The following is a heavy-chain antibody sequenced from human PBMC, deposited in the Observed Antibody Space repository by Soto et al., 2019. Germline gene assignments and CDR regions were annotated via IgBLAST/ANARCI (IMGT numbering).Heavy chain of an antibody. CDR1: GFTFSSYS. V-gene: IGHV3-21*01. CDR3: VRSGYDGQHFDY. Sequence: EVQLVESGGGLVKPGGSLRLSCAASGFTFSSYSMNWVRQAPGKGLEWVSSISSSSSYIYYADSVKGRFTISIDNAKNLLYLQMNRLRAEDTAVYYFVRSGYDGQHFDYLGQGTLVTVFS. CDR2: ISSSSSYI. D-gene: IGHD5-12*01. J-gene: IGHJ4*02.